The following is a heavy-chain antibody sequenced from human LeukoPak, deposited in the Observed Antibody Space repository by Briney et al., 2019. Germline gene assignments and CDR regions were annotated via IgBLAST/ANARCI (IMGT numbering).Heavy chain of an antibody. CDR3: ARDITGAHDAFDI. Sequence: GGSLRLSCAASGFAVSSNYMTWVRQAPGKGLEWVSVIYSGGSTYYADSVKGRFTISRDNSKNTLYLQMNSLRAEYTAVYYCARDITGAHDAFDIWGQGTMVTVSS. V-gene: IGHV3-53*01. J-gene: IGHJ3*02. CDR2: IYSGGST. CDR1: GFAVSSNY. D-gene: IGHD1-20*01.